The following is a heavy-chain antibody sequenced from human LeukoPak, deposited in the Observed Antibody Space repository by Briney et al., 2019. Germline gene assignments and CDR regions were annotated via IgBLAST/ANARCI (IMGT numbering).Heavy chain of an antibody. CDR3: ARGGRWLQPLGY. Sequence: SETLSLTCAVYGGSFSGYYWSWIRQPPGKGLEWIGEINHSGSTNYNPSLKSRVTISVDTSKNQFSLKLSSVTAADTAVYYCARGGRWLQPLGYWGQGTLVTVSS. J-gene: IGHJ4*02. CDR2: INHSGST. V-gene: IGHV4-34*01. CDR1: GGSFSGYY. D-gene: IGHD5-24*01.